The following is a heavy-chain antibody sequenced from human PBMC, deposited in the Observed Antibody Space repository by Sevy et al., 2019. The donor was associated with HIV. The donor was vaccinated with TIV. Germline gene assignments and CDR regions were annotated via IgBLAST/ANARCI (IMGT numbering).Heavy chain of an antibody. V-gene: IGHV4-31*03. J-gene: IGHJ5*02. CDR2: IFHTGST. CDR1: GGSINSGDYY. CDR3: AREGTKGVWFDP. Sequence: SETLSLTCTVSGGSINSGDYYWSWIRQHPENGLEWIGYIFHTGSTYYNRSFKSRATISVDTSKNQFSLKLSLMTAADTAVYYCAREGTKGVWFDPWGQGTLVTVSS. D-gene: IGHD3-16*01.